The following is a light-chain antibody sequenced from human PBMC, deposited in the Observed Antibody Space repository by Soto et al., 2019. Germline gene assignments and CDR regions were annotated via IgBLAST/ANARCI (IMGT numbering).Light chain of an antibody. V-gene: IGKV1-5*03. J-gene: IGKJ5*01. CDR3: QEYNAYSMT. CDR1: QSISSW. Sequence: DIQMTQFPSTLSAYLGDRVTITCGASQSISSWLAWYQQKPGKAPKLLIYKASTLETGVPSRFSGSGYGTEFTLSISSLQPDDFGTYYCQEYNAYSMTFGQGTRLEIK. CDR2: KAS.